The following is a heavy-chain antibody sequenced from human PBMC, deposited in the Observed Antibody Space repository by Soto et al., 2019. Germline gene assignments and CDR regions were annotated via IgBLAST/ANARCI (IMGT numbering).Heavy chain of an antibody. CDR3: ARDLGPDYSRGY. CDR1: GFAFSSYG. Sequence: EVRLVESGGGLVSPGGSLRLSCAASGFAFSSYGLNWVRQAPGRGLEWISYISDSGSSIYYVDTVRGRFTASRDNAKNSVYLQMNSLRADDTAVYYCARDLGPDYSRGYWGQGTLVTVSS. J-gene: IGHJ4*02. D-gene: IGHD4-4*01. CDR2: ISDSGSSI. V-gene: IGHV3-48*03.